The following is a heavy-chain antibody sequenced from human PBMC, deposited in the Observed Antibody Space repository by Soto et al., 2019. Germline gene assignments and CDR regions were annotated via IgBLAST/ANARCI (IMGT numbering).Heavy chain of an antibody. CDR1: GYTFTRYT. V-gene: IGHV1-3*01. CDR2: INPDNGNT. D-gene: IGHD2-15*01. CDR3: ARGIATGQLDP. J-gene: IGHJ5*02. Sequence: ASVKVSCKASGYTFTRYTMNWVRQAPGQRLEWMGWINPDNGNTKSSQKFQNRVIITRDTSASTAYMDLSSLRSEDTAVYYCARGIATGQLDPWGQGTLVPVSS.